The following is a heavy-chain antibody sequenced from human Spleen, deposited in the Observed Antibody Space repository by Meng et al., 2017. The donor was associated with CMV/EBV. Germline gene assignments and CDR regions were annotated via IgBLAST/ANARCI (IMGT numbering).Heavy chain of an antibody. CDR1: GFTFSSYW. J-gene: IGHJ4*02. Sequence: GESLKISCAASGFTFSSYWMSWVRQAPGKGLEWVANIKPDGTEEYYVDSVKGRFTISRDNAKKSLYLQMNSLRAEDTAVYYCAGGLEQLLFDYWGQGVLVTVSS. CDR3: AGGLEQLLFDY. CDR2: IKPDGTEE. V-gene: IGHV3-7*01. D-gene: IGHD2-2*01.